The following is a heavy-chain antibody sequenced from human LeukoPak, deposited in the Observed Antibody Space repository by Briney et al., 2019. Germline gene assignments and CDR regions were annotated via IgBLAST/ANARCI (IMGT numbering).Heavy chain of an antibody. CDR3: APYEGIGAR. J-gene: IGHJ4*02. CDR2: ISGRSGDT. V-gene: IGHV3-23*01. Sequence: GSLRLSCAASGFTFSSYAMSWVRQAPGKGLEWVSAISGRSGDTYYAASVKGRFTISRDNSKNTLYLQMNTLRAEDTAVYYYAPYEGIGARGGQGTLVTVSS. D-gene: IGHD3-10*01. CDR1: GFTFSSYA.